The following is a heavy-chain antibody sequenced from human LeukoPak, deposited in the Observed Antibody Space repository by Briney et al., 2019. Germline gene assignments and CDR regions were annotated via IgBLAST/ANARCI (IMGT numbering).Heavy chain of an antibody. V-gene: IGHV3-66*01. CDR2: IYSGGST. CDR3: ARDHRGYYYMDV. J-gene: IGHJ6*03. D-gene: IGHD1-14*01. Sequence: PGGSLRLSCAASGFTVSSNYMSWVRQAPGKGLEWVSVIYSGGSTYYADSVKGRSTISRDNSKNTLYLQMNSLRAEDTAVYYCARDHRGYYYMDVWGKGTTVTISS. CDR1: GFTVSSNY.